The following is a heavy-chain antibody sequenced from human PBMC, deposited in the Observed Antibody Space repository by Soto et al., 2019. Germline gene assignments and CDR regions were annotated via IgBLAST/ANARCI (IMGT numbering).Heavy chain of an antibody. CDR2: IIPIFGTA. V-gene: IGHV1-69*12. D-gene: IGHD3-3*01. Sequence: QVQLVQSGAEVKKPGSSVKVSCKASGGTFGSYAISWVRQAPGQGLEWMGGIIPIFGTANYAQKFQGRVTITADESTSTAYMDLSSLRSEDTAVYYCARGGLRFLEQNWFDPWGQGTLVTVSS. CDR3: ARGGLRFLEQNWFDP. CDR1: GGTFGSYA. J-gene: IGHJ5*02.